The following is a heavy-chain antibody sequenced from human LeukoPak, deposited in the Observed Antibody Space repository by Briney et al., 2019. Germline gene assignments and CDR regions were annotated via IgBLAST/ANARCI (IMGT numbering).Heavy chain of an antibody. CDR3: ARHFDSSGLDY. Sequence: SETLSLTCTVSGASIRIYYWSWIRQPAGKGLEWIGRIDNSGSTNYNPSLKSRVIMSLDTSNNQFSLKLNSVTAADTAIYYCARHFDSSGLDYWGQGTLVTVSS. D-gene: IGHD3-22*01. CDR2: IDNSGST. J-gene: IGHJ4*02. CDR1: GASIRIYY. V-gene: IGHV4-4*07.